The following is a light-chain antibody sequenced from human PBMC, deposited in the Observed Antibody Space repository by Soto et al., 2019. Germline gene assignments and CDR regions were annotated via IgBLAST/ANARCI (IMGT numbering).Light chain of an antibody. CDR2: KAS. V-gene: IGKV1-5*03. CDR1: QSISSW. CDR3: QQYNSYAWT. Sequence: DIQMTQSPSTLSASVGDRVTITCRASQSISSWLAWYQQKPGKATKLLIYKASSLESGVPSRFSGSGSGTEFTLTISSLQPDEFATYYCQQYNSYAWTFGQGTKVEIK. J-gene: IGKJ1*01.